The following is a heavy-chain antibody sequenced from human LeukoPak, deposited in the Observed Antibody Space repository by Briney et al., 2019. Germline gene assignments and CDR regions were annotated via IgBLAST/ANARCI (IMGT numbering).Heavy chain of an antibody. V-gene: IGHV3-23*01. CDR3: AKEGLTTVSKAGSYYYMDV. D-gene: IGHD4-11*01. CDR2: ISGSGGST. CDR1: GFTFSSYA. Sequence: PGGSLRLSCAASGFTFSSYAMSWVRQAPGKGLEWVSAISGSGGSTYYADSVKGRFTISRDNSKNTLYLQMNSLRAEDTAVYYCAKEGLTTVSKAGSYYYMDVWGKGTTVTVSS. J-gene: IGHJ6*03.